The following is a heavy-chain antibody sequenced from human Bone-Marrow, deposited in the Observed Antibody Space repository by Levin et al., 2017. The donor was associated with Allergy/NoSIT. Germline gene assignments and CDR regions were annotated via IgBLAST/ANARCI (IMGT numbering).Heavy chain of an antibody. V-gene: IGHV3-11*01. Sequence: GGSLRLSCAASGFIFSDFYMSWIRQAPGKGLDWISYINSSGNTIYYADSVKGRFTISRDNAKNSLYLQMNSLRADDTAVYYCAGRRSTVDYWGQGTLVTVSS. J-gene: IGHJ4*02. CDR2: INSSGNTI. CDR1: GFIFSDFY. CDR3: AGRRSTVDY.